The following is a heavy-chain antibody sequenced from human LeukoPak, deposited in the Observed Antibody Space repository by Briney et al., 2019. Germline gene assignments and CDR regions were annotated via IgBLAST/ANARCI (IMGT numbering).Heavy chain of an antibody. CDR1: GFTVSSNY. D-gene: IGHD3-10*01. J-gene: IGHJ2*01. CDR2: IYSGGST. Sequence: GGSLRLSCEASGFTVSSNYMSWVRQAPGKGLEWVSVIYSGGSTYYADSVKGRFTISRDNSKNTLYLQMNSLRAEDTAVYYCARDYNGDYGYFDLWGRGTLVTVSS. V-gene: IGHV3-66*02. CDR3: ARDYNGDYGYFDL.